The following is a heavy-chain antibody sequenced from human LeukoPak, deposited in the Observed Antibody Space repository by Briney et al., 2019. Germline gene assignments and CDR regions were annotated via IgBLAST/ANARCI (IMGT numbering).Heavy chain of an antibody. J-gene: IGHJ4*02. Sequence: GGSLRLSCAASGFTFSSYATSWVRQAPGKGLEWVSTISGSGGSTYYADSVKGRFTISRDNSKNTLYLQMNSLRAEDTAVYYCAKDRLTVYYYDSSGYYYFDYWGQGTLVTVSS. CDR2: ISGSGGST. CDR3: AKDRLTVYYYDSSGYYYFDY. CDR1: GFTFSSYA. D-gene: IGHD3-22*01. V-gene: IGHV3-23*01.